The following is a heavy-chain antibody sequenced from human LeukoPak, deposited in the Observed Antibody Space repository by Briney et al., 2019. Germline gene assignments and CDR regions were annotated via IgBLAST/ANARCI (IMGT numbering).Heavy chain of an antibody. Sequence: GGSLRLSCAASGFTFSSYWMRWVRQAPGKGLEWVANIKQDGSEKYYVDSVKGRFTISRDNAKNSLYLQMNSLRAEDTAVYYCARVSGSAIFDYWGQGTLVTVSS. CDR3: ARVSGSAIFDY. J-gene: IGHJ4*02. CDR1: GFTFSSYW. CDR2: IKQDGSEK. D-gene: IGHD6-6*01. V-gene: IGHV3-7*01.